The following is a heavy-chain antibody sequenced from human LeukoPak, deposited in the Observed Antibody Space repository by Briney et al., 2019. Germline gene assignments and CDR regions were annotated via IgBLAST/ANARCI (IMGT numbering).Heavy chain of an antibody. J-gene: IGHJ4*02. CDR1: GGSISSYY. Sequence: TSETLSLTCTVSGGSISSYYWSWIRQPPGKGLEWIGYIYYSGSTSYNPSLKSRVTISVGTSKNQFSLKLSSVTAADTAVYYCARLGVYGDYVGGYYFDYWGQGTLVTVSS. D-gene: IGHD4-17*01. CDR3: ARLGVYGDYVGGYYFDY. CDR2: IYYSGST. V-gene: IGHV4-59*08.